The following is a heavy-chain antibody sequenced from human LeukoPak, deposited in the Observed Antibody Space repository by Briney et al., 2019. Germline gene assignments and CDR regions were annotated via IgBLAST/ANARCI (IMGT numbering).Heavy chain of an antibody. CDR1: GGSFSGYY. D-gene: IGHD4-17*01. CDR2: INHSGST. J-gene: IGHJ4*02. Sequence: SETLSLTCAVYGGSFSGYYWSWIRQPPGKGLEWIGEINHSGSTNYNPSLKSRVTISVDTSKNQFSLKLSSVTAADRAAYYCATGLYGDHDYWGQGTLVTVSS. V-gene: IGHV4-34*01. CDR3: ATGLYGDHDY.